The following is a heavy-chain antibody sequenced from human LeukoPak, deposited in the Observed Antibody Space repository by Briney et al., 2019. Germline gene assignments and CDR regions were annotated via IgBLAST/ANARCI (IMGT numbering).Heavy chain of an antibody. J-gene: IGHJ4*02. CDR2: IYYSGST. V-gene: IGHV4-39*01. CDR1: GGCISSSSYY. Sequence: SETLCLTCTVSGGCISSSSYYWGWIRQPPGKGLEWIGSIYYSGSTYYNPSLKSRVTISVDTSKNQFSLKLSSVTAADTAVYYCARQDGSHPSYDYWGQGTLVTVSS. CDR3: ARQDGSHPSYDY. D-gene: IGHD1-26*01.